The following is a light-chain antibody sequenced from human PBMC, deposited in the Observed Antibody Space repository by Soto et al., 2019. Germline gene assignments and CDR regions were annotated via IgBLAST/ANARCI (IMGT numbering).Light chain of an antibody. CDR2: AAS. CDR3: QQYGSSRTWT. V-gene: IGKV3-20*01. Sequence: VLTQSPGTMSLSPGERATLSCRASQSVPSNSLAWYQQKPGQAPRLLIYAASSRATGISDRFSGSGSGTDFTLSISRLEPEDCAVYYCQQYGSSRTWTFGQGTKVEIK. CDR1: QSVPSNS. J-gene: IGKJ1*01.